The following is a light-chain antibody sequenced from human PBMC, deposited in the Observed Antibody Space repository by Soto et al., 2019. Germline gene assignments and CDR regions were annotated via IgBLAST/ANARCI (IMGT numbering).Light chain of an antibody. V-gene: IGKV1-39*01. J-gene: IGKJ2*01. Sequence: DIQMTQSPSSLSASVGDRVTITCRASQSISSYLNWYQQKPGKAPKLLIYAASSLQSGVPSRFSGSGSGTDFTLTISSLKPEDFATYYCQQSYSTLRRTFGQGTKLEIK. CDR1: QSISSY. CDR3: QQSYSTLRRT. CDR2: AAS.